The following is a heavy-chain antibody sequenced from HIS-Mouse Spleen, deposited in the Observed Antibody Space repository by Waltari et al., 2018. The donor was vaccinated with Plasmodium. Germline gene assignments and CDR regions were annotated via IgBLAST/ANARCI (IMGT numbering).Heavy chain of an antibody. J-gene: IGHJ2*01. CDR3: ASSWYWYFDL. CDR2: IKQDGSEK. V-gene: IGHV3-7*01. D-gene: IGHD6-13*01. CDR1: GFPFSSYW. Sequence: EVQLVESGGGLVQPGGSLRLSCAASGFPFSSYWVGWGRQAPGEGLEWVANIKQDGSEKYYVDSVKGRFTISRDNAKNSLYLQMNSLRAEDTAVYYCASSWYWYFDLWGRGTLVTVSS.